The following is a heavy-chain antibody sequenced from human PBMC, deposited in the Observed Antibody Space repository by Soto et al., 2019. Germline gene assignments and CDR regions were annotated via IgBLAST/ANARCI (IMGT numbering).Heavy chain of an antibody. D-gene: IGHD6-13*01. CDR3: ASSYGSSSSWYNWFDP. J-gene: IGHJ5*02. CDR1: GYTFTSYG. V-gene: IGHV1-18*01. Sequence: GASVEVSCKASGYTFTSYGISWVRQAPGQGFDWLGWFSAYNGNTNYAQKLQGRVTMTTDTSTNTAYMELRSLRSDDTAVYYCASSYGSSSSWYNWFDPWGREPWSPSPQ. CDR2: FSAYNGNT.